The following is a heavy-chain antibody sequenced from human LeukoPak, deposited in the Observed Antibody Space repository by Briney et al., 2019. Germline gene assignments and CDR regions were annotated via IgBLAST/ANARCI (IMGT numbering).Heavy chain of an antibody. CDR2: IIPIFGTA. CDR1: GGTFSSYA. V-gene: IGHV1-69*05. CDR3: ARVRRGLGSGFQYYFDY. Sequence: SVKVSYKASGGTFSSYAISWVRQAPGQGLEWMGGIIPIFGTANYAQKFQGRVTITTDESTSTAYMELSSLRSEDTAVYYCARVRRGLGSGFQYYFDYWGQGTLVTVSS. J-gene: IGHJ4*02. D-gene: IGHD3-10*01.